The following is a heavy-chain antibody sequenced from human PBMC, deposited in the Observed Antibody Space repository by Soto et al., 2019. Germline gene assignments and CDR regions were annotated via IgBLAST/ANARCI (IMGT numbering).Heavy chain of an antibody. D-gene: IGHD3-10*01. CDR1: GDSINTDYY. V-gene: IGHV4-30-4*01. J-gene: IGHJ4*02. Sequence: SETLSLTCSVSGDSINTDYYWSWIRQPPGKGLEWLGHIYYTGGTFDSASLKSRLSLSVVTSKNQFSLRLRSVTAADTAVYYCARSHGSGSYYNDYWGQGTLVTVSS. CDR2: IYYTGGT. CDR3: ARSHGSGSYYNDY.